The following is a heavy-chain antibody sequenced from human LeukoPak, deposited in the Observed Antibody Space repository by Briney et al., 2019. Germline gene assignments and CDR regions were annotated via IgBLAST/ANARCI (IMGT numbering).Heavy chain of an antibody. V-gene: IGHV3-23*01. CDR2: ISGSGGSV. Sequence: GGSLRLSCAASGFTFSSSAMYWVRQAPGKGLGWVSAISGSGGSVYYADSVKGRFTISRDNAKNSLYLQMNGLRAEDTAVYYCARGSRTIELGGDYWGQGTLVTVSS. D-gene: IGHD5-24*01. CDR1: GFTFSSSA. J-gene: IGHJ4*02. CDR3: ARGSRTIELGGDY.